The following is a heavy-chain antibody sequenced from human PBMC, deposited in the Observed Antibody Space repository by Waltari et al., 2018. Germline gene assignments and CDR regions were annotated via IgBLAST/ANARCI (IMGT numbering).Heavy chain of an antibody. CDR3: TGPQSDYDFWSGFFDY. CDR2: IYPGAAT. D-gene: IGHD3-3*01. Sequence: DVQLLESGGGVTQGGGSLRLSCLVSGFAVCSTFMAWVRQAPGKGLEWVAIIYPGAATYYADSVKGRFTISRDNSLNTIYLHMNSLRADDTATYYCTGPQSDYDFWSGFFDYWGQGTLVTVSS. J-gene: IGHJ4*02. CDR1: GFAVCSTF. V-gene: IGHV3-53*01.